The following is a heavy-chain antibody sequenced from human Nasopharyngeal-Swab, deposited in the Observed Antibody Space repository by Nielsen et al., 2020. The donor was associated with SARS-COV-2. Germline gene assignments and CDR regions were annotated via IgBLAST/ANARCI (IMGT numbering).Heavy chain of an antibody. D-gene: IGHD2-15*01. V-gene: IGHV4-31*03. J-gene: IGHJ4*02. Sequence: SETLSLTCTVSGGSISSGGYYWSWIRQHPGKGLEWIGYIYYSGSTYYNPSLKSRVTISVDTSKNQFSLKLSSVTAADTAVYYCARLGGDYCSGESCYDYWGQGIFVSVSS. CDR2: IYYSGST. CDR1: GGSISSGGYY. CDR3: ARLGGDYCSGESCYDY.